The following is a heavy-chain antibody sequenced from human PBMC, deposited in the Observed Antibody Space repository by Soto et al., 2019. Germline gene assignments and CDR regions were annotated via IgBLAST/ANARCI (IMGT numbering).Heavy chain of an antibody. V-gene: IGHV3-30*18. D-gene: IGHD2-2*01. CDR2: ISYDGSNK. Sequence: QVQLVESGGGVVQPGRSLRLCCAASGFTFSNYGMHWVRQAPGKGLEWVAVISYDGSNKYYADSVKGRFTISRDNSKNTLYLQMNSLRAEDRAVYYCVKDHCISTSCYYRYFDYWGQGTLVTVSS. CDR3: VKDHCISTSCYYRYFDY. J-gene: IGHJ4*02. CDR1: GFTFSNYG.